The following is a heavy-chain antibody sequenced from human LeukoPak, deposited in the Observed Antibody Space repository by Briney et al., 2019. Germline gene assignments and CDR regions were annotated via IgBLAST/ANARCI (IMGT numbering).Heavy chain of an antibody. CDR1: GGSFSTYY. V-gene: IGHV4-4*07. J-gene: IGHJ3*02. D-gene: IGHD4-17*01. Sequence: SETLSLTCTVSGGSFSTYYWSWIRQPAGKGLEWIGHIYTSGTTNYNPSLKSRVTISVDTSKNQFSLQLNSVTPEDTAVYYCARERPTVTRAAFDIWGQGTMVTVSS. CDR2: IYTSGTT. CDR3: ARERPTVTRAAFDI.